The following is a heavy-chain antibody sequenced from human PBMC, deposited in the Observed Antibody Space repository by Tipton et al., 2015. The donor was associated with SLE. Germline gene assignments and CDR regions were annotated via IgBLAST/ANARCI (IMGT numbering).Heavy chain of an antibody. Sequence: QVQLVQSGAEVKKPGASVKVSCKASSYTFSDYGVNWVRQAPGQGLEWLGGVSTYNDNRRYAEKFQDRVTMTTETSTTTVYMELRNLRSDDTAVYYCARDVAGATAFDYWGQGTLVTVSS. V-gene: IGHV1-18*01. CDR2: VSTYNDNR. CDR3: ARDVAGATAFDY. J-gene: IGHJ4*02. CDR1: SYTFSDYG. D-gene: IGHD1-26*01.